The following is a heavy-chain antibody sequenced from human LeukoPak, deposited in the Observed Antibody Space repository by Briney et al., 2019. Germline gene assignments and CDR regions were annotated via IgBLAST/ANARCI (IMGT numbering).Heavy chain of an antibody. CDR3: ARQFSGWYGFDY. D-gene: IGHD6-19*01. J-gene: IGHJ4*02. Sequence: PSETLSLTCAVYGGSFSGYYWSWIRQPPGKGLEWIGEINHSGSTNYSPSLKSRVTISVDTSKNQFSLKLSSVTAADTAVYYCARQFSGWYGFDYWGQGTLVTVSS. V-gene: IGHV4-34*01. CDR1: GGSFSGYY. CDR2: INHSGST.